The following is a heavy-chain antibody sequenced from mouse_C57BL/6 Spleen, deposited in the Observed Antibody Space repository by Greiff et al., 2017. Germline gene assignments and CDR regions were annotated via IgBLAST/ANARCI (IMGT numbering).Heavy chain of an antibody. CDR2: ISSGGSYT. J-gene: IGHJ2*01. CDR1: GFTFSSYG. CDR3: ARRRDSDFGD. V-gene: IGHV5-6*02. Sequence: EVKLVESGGDLVKPGGSLKLSCAASGFTFSSYGMSWVRQTPDKRLEWVATISSGGSYTYYPDSVKGRFTISRDNAKNTLYLQMSSRKSEDTAMYYCARRRDSDFGDWGQGTTLTVSS.